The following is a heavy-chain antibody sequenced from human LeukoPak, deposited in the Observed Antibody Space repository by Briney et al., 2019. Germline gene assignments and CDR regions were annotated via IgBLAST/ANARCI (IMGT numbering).Heavy chain of an antibody. D-gene: IGHD3-22*01. CDR1: GYSFTRYW. Sequence: GESLKISCKGSGYSFTRYWIGWVGQMPGIGLEWMGIIYPGDSDTRYSPSFQGQVTISADKSISTAYLQWSSLKASDTAMYYCARGYYYDSSGYFFDYWGQGTLVTVSS. V-gene: IGHV5-51*01. J-gene: IGHJ4*02. CDR3: ARGYYYDSSGYFFDY. CDR2: IYPGDSDT.